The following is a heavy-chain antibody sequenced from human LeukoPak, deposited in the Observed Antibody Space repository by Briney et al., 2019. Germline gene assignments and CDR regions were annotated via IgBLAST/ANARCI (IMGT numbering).Heavy chain of an antibody. J-gene: IGHJ4*02. Sequence: SETLSDTCTVSGGSIITYYWSWIRQPPGKGLDWIGSFYYTGSTNYNPSLRSRVTISLDTSKNQISLRLSSVTAADTAVYYCARGGYALDFGCQGTLVTVSS. CDR2: FYYTGST. V-gene: IGHV4-59*01. CDR1: GGSIITYY. D-gene: IGHD3-22*01. CDR3: ARGGYALDF.